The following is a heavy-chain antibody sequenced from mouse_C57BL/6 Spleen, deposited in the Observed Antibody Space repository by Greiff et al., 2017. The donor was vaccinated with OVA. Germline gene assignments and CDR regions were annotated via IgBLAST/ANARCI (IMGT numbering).Heavy chain of an antibody. J-gene: IGHJ4*01. CDR2: IDPSDSYT. Sequence: QVQLQQPGAELVKPGASVKLSCKASGYTFTSYWMQWVKQRPGQGLEWIGEIDPSDSYTNYNQKFKGKATLTVDTSSSTAYMQLSSLTSEDSAVYYCARRGWDDGMDYWGQGTSVTVSS. CDR1: GYTFTSYW. D-gene: IGHD4-1*01. V-gene: IGHV1-50*01. CDR3: ARRGWDDGMDY.